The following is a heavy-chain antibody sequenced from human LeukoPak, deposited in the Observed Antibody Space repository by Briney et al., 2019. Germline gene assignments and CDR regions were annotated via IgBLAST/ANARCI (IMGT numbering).Heavy chain of an antibody. CDR3: AKDLTTVTTQGDY. CDR2: IRYDGSNQ. D-gene: IGHD4-17*01. J-gene: IGHJ4*02. V-gene: IGHV3-30*02. Sequence: GGSLRLSCVTSGFTFSSYAMHWVRQAPGKGLEWVAFIRYDGSNQYYADSVKGRFTISRDNSKNTLYLQMNSLRAEDTAVYYCAKDLTTVTTQGDYWGQGTLVTVSS. CDR1: GFTFSSYA.